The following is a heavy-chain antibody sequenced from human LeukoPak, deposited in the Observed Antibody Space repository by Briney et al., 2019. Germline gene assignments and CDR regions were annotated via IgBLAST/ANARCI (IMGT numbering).Heavy chain of an antibody. CDR3: AREVYYDSSGYYPNWFDP. CDR2: INPNSGGT. CDR1: GYTFTGYY. D-gene: IGHD3-22*01. V-gene: IGHV1-2*04. Sequence: ASVKVSCKASGYTFTGYYMHWVRQAPGQGLEWMGWINPNSGGTNYAQKFQGWVTMTRDTSISTAYMELSSLRSEDTAVYYCAREVYYDSSGYYPNWFDPWGQGTLVTVSS. J-gene: IGHJ5*02.